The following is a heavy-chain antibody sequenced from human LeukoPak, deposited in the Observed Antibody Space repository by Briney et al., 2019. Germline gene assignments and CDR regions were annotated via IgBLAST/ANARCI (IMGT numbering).Heavy chain of an antibody. CDR1: GGSISSSSYY. D-gene: IGHD3-22*01. V-gene: IGHV4-39*07. CDR2: IYYSGST. J-gene: IGHJ4*02. Sequence: SETLSLTCTVSGGSISSSSYYWGWIRQPPGKGLEWIGSIYYSGSTYYNPSLKSRVTISVDTSKNQFSLKLSSVTAADTAVYYCARDDDSSGYYYYRHFDYWGQGTLVTVSS. CDR3: ARDDDSSGYYYYRHFDY.